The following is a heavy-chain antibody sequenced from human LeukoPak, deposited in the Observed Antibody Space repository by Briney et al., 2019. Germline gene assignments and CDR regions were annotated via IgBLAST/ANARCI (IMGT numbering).Heavy chain of an antibody. D-gene: IGHD6-13*01. CDR1: GYTFRMYG. V-gene: IGHV1-18*01. CDR3: ARVRIEQQPYDY. CDR2: ISAYNGNT. J-gene: IGHJ4*02. Sequence: GGAVKVSRKGSGYTFRMYGISWGRQAPGEGLEWVGWISAYNGNTNYAQKLQGRVTMTTDTSTSTAYIELTILRSDHTSIYYCARVRIEQQPYDYWCQGTLVTVSS.